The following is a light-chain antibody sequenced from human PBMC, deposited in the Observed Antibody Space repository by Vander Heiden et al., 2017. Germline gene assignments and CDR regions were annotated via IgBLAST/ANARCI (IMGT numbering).Light chain of an antibody. Sequence: ELVLTQSPGTLSLSPGERATLSCRASQSVSSSYLAWYHQKPGQAPRLLIYGASSRAAAITDSFSSGGSDTDFTLTISKLEAEEFAVYYCRQYGSSPPWTFGQGTKVEIK. J-gene: IGKJ1*01. V-gene: IGKV3-20*01. CDR1: QSVSSSY. CDR3: RQYGSSPPWT. CDR2: GAS.